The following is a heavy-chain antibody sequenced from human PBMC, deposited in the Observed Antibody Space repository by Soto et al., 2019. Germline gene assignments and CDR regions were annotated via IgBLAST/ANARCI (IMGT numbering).Heavy chain of an antibody. CDR2: ISAYNGNT. V-gene: IGHV1-18*04. CDR1: GYTFTSYG. Sequence: ASVKVSCKASGYTFTSYGISWVRQAPGQGLEWMGWISAYNGNTNYAQKLQGRVTMTTDTSTSTAYMELRSLRSDDTAVYYCARVWGYCSGGSCAYNWFDPWGQGTLVTVS. CDR3: ARVWGYCSGGSCAYNWFDP. D-gene: IGHD2-15*01. J-gene: IGHJ5*02.